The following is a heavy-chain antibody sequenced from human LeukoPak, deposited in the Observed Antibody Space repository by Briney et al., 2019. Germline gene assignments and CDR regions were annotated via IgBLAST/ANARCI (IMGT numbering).Heavy chain of an antibody. CDR3: ARDGYSGTSHFDH. D-gene: IGHD1-26*01. J-gene: IGHJ4*02. CDR2: IFYTGST. Sequence: SETLSLTCTVSGGSISSHFWSWIRQPPGKGLEWIGYIFYTGSTNYNPSLKSRVTISVDTSKNQFSLKLSSVTAADTAVYYCARDGYSGTSHFDHWGQGTLVTVSS. V-gene: IGHV4-59*11. CDR1: GGSISSHF.